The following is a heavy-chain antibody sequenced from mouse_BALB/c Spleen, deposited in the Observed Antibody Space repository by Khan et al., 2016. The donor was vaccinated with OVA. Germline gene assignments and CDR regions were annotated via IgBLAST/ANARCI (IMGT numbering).Heavy chain of an antibody. Sequence: EVELVESGGDLVKPGGSLKLSCAASGFTFSSYSMSWVRQTPDKRLEWVASISSGGDYTYYPDSVKGRFTISSDNAKNTLYLQMSDLKSEDTAMYYCAYHLTGSFAYWGQGTLVTVSA. CDR1: GFTFSSYS. V-gene: IGHV5-6*01. J-gene: IGHJ3*01. CDR2: ISSGGDYT. CDR3: AYHLTGSFAY. D-gene: IGHD4-1*01.